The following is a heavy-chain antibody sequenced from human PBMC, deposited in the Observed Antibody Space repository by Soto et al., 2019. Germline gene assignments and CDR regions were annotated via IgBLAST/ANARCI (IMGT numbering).Heavy chain of an antibody. Sequence: QVQLVESGGGVVQPGRSLRLSCAASGFTFSSYAMHWVRQAPGKGLEWVAVISYDGSNKYYADSVKGRFTISRDNSKNTLHLQMNSLRAEDTAVYYCARPTFAIAAAGTCGMAVWGQGTTVTVSS. D-gene: IGHD6-13*01. CDR2: ISYDGSNK. CDR1: GFTFSSYA. V-gene: IGHV3-30-3*01. J-gene: IGHJ6*02. CDR3: ARPTFAIAAAGTCGMAV.